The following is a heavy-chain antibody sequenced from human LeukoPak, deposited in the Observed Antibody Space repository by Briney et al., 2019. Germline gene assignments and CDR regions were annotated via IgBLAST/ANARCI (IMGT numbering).Heavy chain of an antibody. CDR2: IHYSGRT. J-gene: IGHJ4*02. V-gene: IGHV4-39*01. Sequence: SETLSLTCTVSGGSISSNTYYWGWIRQTPEKGLDWIGSIHYSGRTSYNPSLDSRVTISVDTSTHQFSLRLTSVTGADTAVYYCARHTPATVGIYFDYWGQGTLVTVSS. CDR1: GGSISSNTYY. D-gene: IGHD1-26*01. CDR3: ARHTPATVGIYFDY.